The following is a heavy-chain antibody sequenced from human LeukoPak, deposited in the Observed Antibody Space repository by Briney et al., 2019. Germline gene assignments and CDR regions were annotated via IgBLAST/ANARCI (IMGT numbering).Heavy chain of an antibody. J-gene: IGHJ4*02. Sequence: GGSLRLSCAASGFTFSSYWMHWVRQVPGEGLVWVSRINEHGSTTDYADSVKDRFTISRDNAKNTPYLQMNSLRVEDTAVYYCARDVGGSGSHWGQGTLVTVSS. V-gene: IGHV3-74*01. D-gene: IGHD3-10*01. CDR2: INEHGSTT. CDR1: GFTFSSYW. CDR3: ARDVGGSGSH.